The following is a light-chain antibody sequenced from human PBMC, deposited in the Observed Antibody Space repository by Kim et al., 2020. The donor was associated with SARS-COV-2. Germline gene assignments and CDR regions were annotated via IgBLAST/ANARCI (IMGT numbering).Light chain of an antibody. J-gene: IGLJ2*01. CDR3: QVWDSTSDHVV. CDR2: YNS. CDR1: NIGSKS. V-gene: IGLV3-21*04. Sequence: PGKTARITWGGDNIGSKSVHCYQQKPGQAPVLFMYYNSDRPSGIPERFSGSNSGNTATLTISRVEAGDEADYYCQVWDSTSDHVVFGGGTQLTVL.